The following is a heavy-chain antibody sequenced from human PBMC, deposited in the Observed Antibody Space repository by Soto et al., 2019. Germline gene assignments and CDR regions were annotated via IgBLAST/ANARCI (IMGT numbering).Heavy chain of an antibody. CDR2: INWNGGST. V-gene: IGHV3-20*04. CDR3: ARDYDSSGYPKALGY. Sequence: EVQLVESGGGVVRPGGSLRLSCAASGFTFDDYAMSWVRQAPGKGLEWVSGINWNGGSTSYADSVKGRFTISRDNAKNSLYLQMNSLRAEDTAFYYCARDYDSSGYPKALGYWGQGTLVTVSS. J-gene: IGHJ4*02. D-gene: IGHD3-22*01. CDR1: GFTFDDYA.